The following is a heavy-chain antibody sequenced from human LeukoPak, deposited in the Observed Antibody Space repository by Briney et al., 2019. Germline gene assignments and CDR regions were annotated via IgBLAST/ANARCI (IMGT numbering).Heavy chain of an antibody. CDR2: INPSGGST. V-gene: IGHV1-46*01. J-gene: IGHJ4*02. D-gene: IGHD5-24*01. Sequence: GASVKVSCKASGYTFTSYYMHWVRQAPGQGLEWMGIINPSGGSTSYAQKFQGRVTMTRDTSTSTVYMELSSLRSEDTAVYYCASAQSFWLQSDYWGQGTLVTVSS. CDR3: ASAQSFWLQSDY. CDR1: GYTFTSYY.